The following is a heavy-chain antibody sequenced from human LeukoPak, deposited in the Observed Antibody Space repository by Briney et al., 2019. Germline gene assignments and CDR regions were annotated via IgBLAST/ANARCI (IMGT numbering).Heavy chain of an antibody. J-gene: IGHJ4*02. CDR3: ARDGDIVVVPAAFEGYFDY. CDR2: ISSSSSYI. D-gene: IGHD2-2*01. V-gene: IGHV3-21*01. CDR1: GFTFSSYS. Sequence: GGSLRLSCAASGFTFSSYSMNWVRQAPGKGLEWVSSISSSSSYIYYADSVKGRFTISRDNAKNSLYLQMNSLRAEDTAVYYCARDGDIVVVPAAFEGYFDYWGERTLVTVSS.